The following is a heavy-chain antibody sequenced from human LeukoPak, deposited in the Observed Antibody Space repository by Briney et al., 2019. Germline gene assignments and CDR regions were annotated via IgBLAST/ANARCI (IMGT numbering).Heavy chain of an antibody. CDR1: GVTLRNYA. Sequence: GGSLRLSCAASGVTLRNYALAWVRQAPGKGLEWVSTISGSGATTYYADSVKGRFTISRDTSKNTLYLQMNSLRAEDTAVYYCARQLVVPLALYQWSRETLVTVSS. J-gene: IGHJ4*02. V-gene: IGHV3-23*01. CDR3: ARQLVVPLALYQ. D-gene: IGHD2-2*01. CDR2: ISGSGATT.